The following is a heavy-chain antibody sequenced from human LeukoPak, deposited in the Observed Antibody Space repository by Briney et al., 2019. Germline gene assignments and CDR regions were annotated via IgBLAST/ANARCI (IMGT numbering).Heavy chain of an antibody. CDR2: INPNSGGT. J-gene: IGHJ3*01. Sequence: ASVKVSCKTSGYTFTGYYVHWVRQAPGQGLEWMGWINPNSGGTNYAQKFQGRVTMTRDTSISTAYMELSRLRSDDTAVYYCASASLGYSGSYYGPWGQGTMVTVSS. CDR3: ASASLGYSGSYYGP. D-gene: IGHD1-26*01. CDR1: GYTFTGYY. V-gene: IGHV1-2*02.